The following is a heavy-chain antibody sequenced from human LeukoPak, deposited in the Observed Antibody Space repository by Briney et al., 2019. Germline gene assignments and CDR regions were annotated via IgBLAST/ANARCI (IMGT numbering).Heavy chain of an antibody. D-gene: IGHD3-10*01. Sequence: EASVKVSCKASGYTFTNYDINWVRQAAGQGLEWMGWMDPNSGNRGSAQKFQGRVSMTRNTSISTAYMELINLTYEDTAFYYCTTEGFGEFLAIWGQGTMVTVSS. V-gene: IGHV1-8*01. CDR1: GYTFTNYD. CDR3: TTEGFGEFLAI. J-gene: IGHJ3*02. CDR2: MDPNSGNR.